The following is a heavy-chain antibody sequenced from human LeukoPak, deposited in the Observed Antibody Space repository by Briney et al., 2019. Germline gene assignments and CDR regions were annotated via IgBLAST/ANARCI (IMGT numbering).Heavy chain of an antibody. CDR2: INPNSGGT. CDR3: ARESAGAAFDP. Sequence: ASVKVSCKASGYTFTGYYMHWVRQAPGQGLEWVGWINPNSGGTNYAQKFQGRVTITRDTSASTAYMDLSSLRSEDMAVYYCARESAGAAFDPWGQGTLVTVSS. D-gene: IGHD1-26*01. CDR1: GYTFTGYY. J-gene: IGHJ5*02. V-gene: IGHV1-2*02.